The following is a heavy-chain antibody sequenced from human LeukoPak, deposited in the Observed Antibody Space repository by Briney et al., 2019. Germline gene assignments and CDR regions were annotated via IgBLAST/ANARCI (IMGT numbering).Heavy chain of an antibody. D-gene: IGHD3-3*01. CDR2: INPSGGST. CDR3: AREGTISGVVNDYYYGMDV. Sequence: ASVKVSCKASGYTFTSYYMHWVRHAPGQGLEWMGIINPSGGSTSYAQKFQGRVTMTRDTSTSTVYMELSSLRSEDTAVYYCAREGTISGVVNDYYYGMDVWGQGTTVTVSS. J-gene: IGHJ6*02. V-gene: IGHV1-46*01. CDR1: GYTFTSYY.